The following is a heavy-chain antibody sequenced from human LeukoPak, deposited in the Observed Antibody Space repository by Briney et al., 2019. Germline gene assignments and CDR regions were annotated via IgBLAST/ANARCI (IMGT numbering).Heavy chain of an antibody. CDR3: ARDDHDSSGYYSN. CDR2: ISSSGSTI. Sequence: PGGSLRLSCAASGFTFSSYEMNWVRQAPGKGLEWVSYISSSGSTIYYADSVKGRFTISRDNAKNSLYLQMNSLRAEDTAVYYCARDDHDSSGYYSNWGQGTLVTVSS. D-gene: IGHD3-22*01. J-gene: IGHJ4*02. CDR1: GFTFSSYE. V-gene: IGHV3-48*03.